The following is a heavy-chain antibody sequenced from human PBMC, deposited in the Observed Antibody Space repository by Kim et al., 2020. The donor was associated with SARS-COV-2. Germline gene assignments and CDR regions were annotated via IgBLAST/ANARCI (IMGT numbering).Heavy chain of an antibody. CDR3: AREIVVPAAIGWFDP. J-gene: IGHJ5*02. V-gene: IGHV3-21*01. Sequence: SMKGQFTIYRDNAKNSLYLQMNSLGAEDTAVYYCAREIVVPAAIGWFDPWGQGTLVTVSS. D-gene: IGHD2-2*02.